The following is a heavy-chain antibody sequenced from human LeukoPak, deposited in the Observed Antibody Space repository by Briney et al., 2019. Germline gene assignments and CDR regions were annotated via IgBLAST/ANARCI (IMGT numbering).Heavy chain of an antibody. CDR1: GGSISSGGYY. CDR3: ARGRDGYNDY. Sequence: SETLSLTCTVSGGSISSGGYYWSWIRQPPGKGLEWIGYIYYSGSTNYNPSLKSRVTISVDTSKNQFSLMLSSVTAADTAVYYCARGRDGYNDYWGQGTLVTVSS. V-gene: IGHV4-61*08. J-gene: IGHJ4*02. D-gene: IGHD5-24*01. CDR2: IYYSGST.